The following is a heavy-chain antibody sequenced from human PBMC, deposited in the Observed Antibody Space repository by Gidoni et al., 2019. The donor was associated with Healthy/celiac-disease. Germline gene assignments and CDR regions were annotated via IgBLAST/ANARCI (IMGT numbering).Heavy chain of an antibody. CDR1: GFTFSSYS. V-gene: IGHV3-21*01. CDR2: ISSSSYI. Sequence: EVQLVESGGGLVKPGGSLRLSCAASGFTFSSYSMNWVRQAPGKGLEWVSSISSSSYIYYADSVKGRFTISRDNAKNSLYLQMNSLRAEDTAVYYCARDRGIFGVVSDAFDIWGQGTMVTVSS. J-gene: IGHJ3*02. CDR3: ARDRGIFGVVSDAFDI. D-gene: IGHD3-3*02.